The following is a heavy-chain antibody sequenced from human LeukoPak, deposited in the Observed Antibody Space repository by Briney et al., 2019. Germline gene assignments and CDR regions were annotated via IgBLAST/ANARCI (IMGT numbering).Heavy chain of an antibody. CDR3: ARGAENWYFDL. CDR2: IYYSGST. V-gene: IGHV4-30-4*01. J-gene: IGHJ2*01. D-gene: IGHD6-19*01. CDR1: GGSISSGDYY. Sequence: SETLSLTCTVSGGSISSGDYYWSWIRQPPGKGLEWIGYIYYSGSTYYNPSLKSRVTISVDTSKNQFSLKLSSVTAADTAVYYCARGAENWYFDLWGRGTLVTVSS.